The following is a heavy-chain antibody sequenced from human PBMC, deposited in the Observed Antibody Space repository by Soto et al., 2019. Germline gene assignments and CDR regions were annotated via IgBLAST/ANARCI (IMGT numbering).Heavy chain of an antibody. D-gene: IGHD1-7*01. J-gene: IGHJ4*02. CDR3: AKDRNYPRDQFHN. CDR1: GFTFRDSY. V-gene: IGHV3-11*01. Sequence: GGSLRLSCAASGFTFRDSYMTWIRQAPGKGLEWLSYISGGGDTIYYADSVKGRFTVSRDNAKNSLYLQMNSLRAEDTAVYYCAKDRNYPRDQFHNWGQGTLVTVSS. CDR2: ISGGGDTI.